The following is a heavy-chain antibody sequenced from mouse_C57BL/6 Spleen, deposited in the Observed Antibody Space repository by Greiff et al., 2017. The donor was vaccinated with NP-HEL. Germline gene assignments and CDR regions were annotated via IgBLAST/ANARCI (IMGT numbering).Heavy chain of an antibody. CDR1: GYSFTDYN. CDR2: INPNYGTT. V-gene: IGHV1-39*01. J-gene: IGHJ4*01. Sequence: VQLQQSGPELVKPGASVKISCKASGYSFTDYNLNWVKQSNGKSLEWIGVINPNYGTTSYNQKFKGKATLTVDQSSSTAYMQLNSLTSEDSAVYYCARPSGGSSSYYAMDYWGQGTSVTVSS. D-gene: IGHD1-1*01. CDR3: ARPSGGSSSYYAMDY.